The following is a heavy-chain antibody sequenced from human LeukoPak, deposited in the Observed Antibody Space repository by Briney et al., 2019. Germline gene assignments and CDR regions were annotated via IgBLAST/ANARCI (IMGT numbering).Heavy chain of an antibody. CDR3: ARTLRGYSYGLGFDY. D-gene: IGHD5-18*01. V-gene: IGHV4-39*07. CDR1: GGSISSGSYY. J-gene: IGHJ4*02. CDR2: IYYSGST. Sequence: PSETLSLTCTVSGGSISSGSYYWGWIRQPPGKGLEWIGSIYYSGSTYYNPSLKSRVTISVDTSKNQFSLKLSSVTAADTAVYYCARTLRGYSYGLGFDYWGQGTLVTVSS.